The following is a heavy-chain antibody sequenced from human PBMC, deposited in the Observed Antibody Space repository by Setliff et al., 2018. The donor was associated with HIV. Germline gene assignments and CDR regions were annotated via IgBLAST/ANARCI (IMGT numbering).Heavy chain of an antibody. V-gene: IGHV1-2*04. J-gene: IGHJ1*01. CDR1: GYTFTTYD. Sequence: ASVKVSCKASGYTFTTYDITWVRQAPGQGLEWMGWINPNSGGTNYAQKFQGWVTMTRDTSISTAYMELSRLRSDDTAVYYCARAYGDYAAEYFQHWGQGTLVTVSS. D-gene: IGHD4-17*01. CDR2: INPNSGGT. CDR3: ARAYGDYAAEYFQH.